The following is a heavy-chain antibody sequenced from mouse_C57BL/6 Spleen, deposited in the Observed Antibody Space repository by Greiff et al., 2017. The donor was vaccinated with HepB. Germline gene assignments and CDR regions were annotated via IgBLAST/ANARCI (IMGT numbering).Heavy chain of an antibody. CDR2: INPNNGGT. CDR3: ASGSSYEAWFAY. V-gene: IGHV1-22*01. CDR1: GYTFTDYN. D-gene: IGHD1-1*01. Sequence: EVQLQQSGPELVKPGASVKMSCKASGYTFTDYNMHWVKQSHGKSLEWIGYINPNNGGTSYNQKFKGKATLTVNKSSSTAYMGLRSLTSEDSAVYYCASGSSYEAWFAYWGQGTLVTVSA. J-gene: IGHJ3*01.